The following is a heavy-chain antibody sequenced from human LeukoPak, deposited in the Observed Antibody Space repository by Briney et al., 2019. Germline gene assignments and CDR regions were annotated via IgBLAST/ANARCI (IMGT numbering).Heavy chain of an antibody. V-gene: IGHV3-74*01. CDR2: MNSDGSIT. J-gene: IGHJ4*02. CDR3: ARAGSFRFDY. D-gene: IGHD1-14*01. Sequence: GGSLRLSCAASGFTFSSYWMSWVRQVPGKGLLWVSRMNSDGSITNYADSVKGRFTISRDNARNTLYLQIHTLTVEDTAVYYCARAGSFRFDYWGQGTLVTVSS. CDR1: GFTFSSYW.